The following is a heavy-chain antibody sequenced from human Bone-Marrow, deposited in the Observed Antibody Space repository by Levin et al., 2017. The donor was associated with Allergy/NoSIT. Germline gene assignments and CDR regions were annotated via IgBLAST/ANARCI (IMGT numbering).Heavy chain of an antibody. CDR2: IHHRGNT. D-gene: IGHD3-16*01. V-gene: IGHV4-34*01. CDR3: ARAGMITFGGSQFDY. Sequence: SQTLSLTCAVHGGSFSGYYWSWIRQPPGKGLEWIGEIHHRGNTKSNPSLKSRVTISVDTSKNQFSLKLSSVTAADTAVYYCARAGMITFGGSQFDYWGQGTLVTVSS. J-gene: IGHJ4*02. CDR1: GGSFSGYY.